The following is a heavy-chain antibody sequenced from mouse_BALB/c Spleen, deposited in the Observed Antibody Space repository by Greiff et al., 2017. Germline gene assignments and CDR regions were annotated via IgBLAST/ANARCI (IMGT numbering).Heavy chain of an antibody. Sequence: EVQRVESGGGLVQPGGSRKLSCAASGFTFSSFGMHWVRQAPEKGLEWVAYISSGSSTIYYADTVKGRFTISRDNPKNTLFLQMTSLRSEDTAMYDCANWDAGAYWGQGTLVTVSA. J-gene: IGHJ3*01. CDR2: ISSGSSTI. V-gene: IGHV5-17*02. CDR1: GFTFSSFG. CDR3: ANWDAGAY. D-gene: IGHD4-1*01.